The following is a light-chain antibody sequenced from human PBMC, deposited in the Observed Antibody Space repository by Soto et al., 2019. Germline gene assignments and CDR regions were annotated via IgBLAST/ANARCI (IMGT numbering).Light chain of an antibody. V-gene: IGKV4-1*01. J-gene: IGKJ1*01. CDR3: QQYYSIPWT. CDR1: QTVLYSSNNKNH. CDR2: WAS. Sequence: DIVMTQSPDSLAVSLGERATINCKSSQTVLYSSNNKNHLAWYQQKPGQPPKLLIYWASTRESGVPDRFSGSGSGTDFTLTISSLEAEDLAVYYCQQYYSIPWTFGQGTKVEIK.